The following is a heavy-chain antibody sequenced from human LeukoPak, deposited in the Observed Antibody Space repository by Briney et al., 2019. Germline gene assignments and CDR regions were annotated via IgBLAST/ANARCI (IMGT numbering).Heavy chain of an antibody. Sequence: GGSLRLSCAASGFTFKSYGMHWVRQAPGTGLEWVAVISFDGGNEYYADSVKGRFSISRDKSNNTLYLQMSSLRAEDTAVYYCAKGLSRVRGLTYYGMDVWGRGTTVAVSS. J-gene: IGHJ6*04. CDR2: ISFDGGNE. CDR1: GFTFKSYG. CDR3: AKGLSRVRGLTYYGMDV. D-gene: IGHD3-10*01. V-gene: IGHV3-30*18.